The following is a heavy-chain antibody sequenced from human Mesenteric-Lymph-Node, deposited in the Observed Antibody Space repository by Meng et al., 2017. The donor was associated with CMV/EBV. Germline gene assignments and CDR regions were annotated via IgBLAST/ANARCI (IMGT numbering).Heavy chain of an antibody. D-gene: IGHD6-13*01. V-gene: IGHV4-39*02. CDR1: GGSISSSSYY. CDR3: AREHSSSSWTDYYYYGMDV. Sequence: CTVSGGSISSSSYYWGWIRQPPGKGLEWIGSIYYSGSTYYNPSLKSRVTISVDTSKNQFSLKLSSVTAADTAVYYCAREHSSSSWTDYYYYGMDVWGQGTTVTVSS. J-gene: IGHJ6*02. CDR2: IYYSGST.